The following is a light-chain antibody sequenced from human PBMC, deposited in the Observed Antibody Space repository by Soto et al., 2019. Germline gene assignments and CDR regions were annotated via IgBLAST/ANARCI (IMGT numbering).Light chain of an antibody. V-gene: IGLV1-40*01. CDR2: GNR. CDR3: QSYDSSLV. J-gene: IGLJ2*01. CDR1: SSNLGAGYD. Sequence: QSVLTQPPSVSGAPGQRVTLSCTGNSSNLGAGYDVHWYQQLPGAAPKLVIFGNRNRPSGVPERFSGSKSGASASLAITGLRAEDEADYYCQSYDSSLVFGGGTKVTVL.